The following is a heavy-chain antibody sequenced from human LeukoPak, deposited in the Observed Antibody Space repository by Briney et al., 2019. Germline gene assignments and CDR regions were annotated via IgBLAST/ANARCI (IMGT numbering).Heavy chain of an antibody. D-gene: IGHD3-22*01. CDR1: GFSFSSYW. Sequence: GGSLRLSCVASGFSFSSYWMAWVRQAPGKGLEWVANIKYDGTHKFYADSVKGRFAISRDNAKNSLFLEMNGLRADDTAVYFCASSHDSSGNDWGQGTLVTVSS. CDR3: ASSHDSSGND. CDR2: IKYDGTHK. J-gene: IGHJ4*02. V-gene: IGHV3-7*01.